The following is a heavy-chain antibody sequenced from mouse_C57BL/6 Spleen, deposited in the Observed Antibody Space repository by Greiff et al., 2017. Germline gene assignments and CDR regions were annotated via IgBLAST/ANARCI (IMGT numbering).Heavy chain of an antibody. D-gene: IGHD2-4*01. V-gene: IGHV1-82*01. Sequence: VKLMESGPELVKPGASVKISCKASGYAFSSSWMNWVKQRPGKGLEWIGRIYPGDGDTNYNGKFKGKATLTADKSSSTAYMQLSSLTSEDSAVYFCARWDYDYDGFAYWGQGTLVTVSA. CDR2: IYPGDGDT. CDR3: ARWDYDYDGFAY. J-gene: IGHJ3*01. CDR1: GYAFSSSW.